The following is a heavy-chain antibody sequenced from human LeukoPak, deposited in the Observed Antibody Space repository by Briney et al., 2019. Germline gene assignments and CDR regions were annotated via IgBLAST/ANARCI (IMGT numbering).Heavy chain of an antibody. CDR2: IYYSGST. CDR1: GGSISSYY. J-gene: IGHJ4*02. D-gene: IGHD3-10*01. V-gene: IGHV4-59*01. CDR3: ARGRRRFGEFPSDC. Sequence: PSETLSLTCTVSGGSISSYYWSWIRQPPGKGLEWIGYIYYSGSTNYNPSLKSRVTISVDTSKNQFSLKLSSVTAADTAVYYCARGRRRFGEFPSDCWGQRTLVTVSS.